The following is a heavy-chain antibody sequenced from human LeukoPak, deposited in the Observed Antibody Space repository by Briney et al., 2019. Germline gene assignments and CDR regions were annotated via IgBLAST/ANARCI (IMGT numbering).Heavy chain of an antibody. J-gene: IGHJ5*02. CDR3: ARGRYSGLVMSPPPPS. D-gene: IGHD3-9*01. Sequence: ASVKVSCKASGYTFTSYDINWVRQATGQGLEWMGWMNPNSGNTGYAQKFQGRVTMTRNTSISTAYMELSSLRSEDTAVYYCARGRYSGLVMSPPPPSWGQGTLVTVSS. V-gene: IGHV1-8*01. CDR1: GYTFTSYD. CDR2: MNPNSGNT.